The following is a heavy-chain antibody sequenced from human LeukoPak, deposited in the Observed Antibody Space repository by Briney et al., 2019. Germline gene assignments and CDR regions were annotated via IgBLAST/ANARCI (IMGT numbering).Heavy chain of an antibody. Sequence: GGSLRLSCAASGFTFSSYWMSWVRQAPGKGLEWVGRIKSKTDGGTTDYAAPVKGRFTISRDDSKSIAYLQMSSLKTGDTAVYYCTSDEGEDTSYWGQGTLVTVSS. CDR3: TSDEGEDTSY. J-gene: IGHJ4*02. V-gene: IGHV3-15*05. D-gene: IGHD1-26*01. CDR1: GFTFSSYW. CDR2: IKSKTDGGTT.